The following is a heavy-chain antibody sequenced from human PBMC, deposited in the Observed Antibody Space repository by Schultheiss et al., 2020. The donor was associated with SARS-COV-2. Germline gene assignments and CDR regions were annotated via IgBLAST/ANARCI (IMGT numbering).Heavy chain of an antibody. V-gene: IGHV4-34*01. Sequence: SETLSLTCAVYGGSFSAYYWSWIRQPPGKGLEWIGEINHSGRTNYNPSLKSRVTISVDTSKNQFSLKLNSVTAADTAVYYCARTYYDFWSGPYGMDVWGQGTTVTVSS. CDR1: GGSFSAYY. J-gene: IGHJ6*02. CDR3: ARTYYDFWSGPYGMDV. D-gene: IGHD3-3*01. CDR2: INHSGRT.